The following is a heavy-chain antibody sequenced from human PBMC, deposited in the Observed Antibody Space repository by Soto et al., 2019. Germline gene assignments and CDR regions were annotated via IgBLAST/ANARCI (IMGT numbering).Heavy chain of an antibody. CDR3: ARDGVGATTSAY. V-gene: IGHV1-18*01. Sequence: QVQLVQSGAEVKKPGASVKVSCKASGYTFTSYGISWAREAPGQGLEFMGWISANNGNTNYAQKLQGRVTMTTDTFTSTAYMELRNLRSDDRAVYYCARDGVGATTSAYWGQGTLVTVSS. J-gene: IGHJ4*02. CDR1: GYTFTSYG. D-gene: IGHD1-26*01. CDR2: ISANNGNT.